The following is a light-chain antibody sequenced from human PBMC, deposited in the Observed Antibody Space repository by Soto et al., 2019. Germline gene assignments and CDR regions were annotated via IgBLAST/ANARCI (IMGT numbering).Light chain of an antibody. V-gene: IGKV3-11*01. Sequence: EIVMTQSPATLSVSPGERATLSCRASQSVRSNLAWYQQKPGQAPRLVIYAASTRATGIPDRFSGSGSGTDFTLTISSLEPEDFAVYYCQQRSNWISFGQGTRLEIK. CDR1: QSVRSN. J-gene: IGKJ5*01. CDR2: AAS. CDR3: QQRSNWIS.